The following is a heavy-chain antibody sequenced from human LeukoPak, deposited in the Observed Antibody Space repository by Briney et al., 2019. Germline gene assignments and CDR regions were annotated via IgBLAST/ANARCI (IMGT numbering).Heavy chain of an antibody. Sequence: HSGGSLRLSCAASGFTFSSYAMHWVRQAPGKGLEWVAVISYDGSNKYYADSVKGRFTISRDNSKNTLYLQMNSLRAEDTAVYYCAGPLYSASYWDAFDIWGQGTMVTVSS. J-gene: IGHJ3*02. CDR3: AGPLYSASYWDAFDI. CDR2: ISYDGSNK. D-gene: IGHD5-12*01. CDR1: GFTFSSYA. V-gene: IGHV3-30-3*01.